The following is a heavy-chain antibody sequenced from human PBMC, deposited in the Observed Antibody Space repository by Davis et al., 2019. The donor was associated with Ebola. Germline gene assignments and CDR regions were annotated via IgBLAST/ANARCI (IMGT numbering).Heavy chain of an antibody. CDR1: RFNFSSYG. Sequence: GESLKIPCAASRFNFSSYGMHWVRQAPGKGLEWVAIIWYDGSNEYYADSVKGRFNLSRDNSRNTLSLQMNSLRANDTAVYYCARAGVAAADTSDYYYYYGMDVWGPGTTVTVS. CDR3: ARAGVAAADTSDYYYYYGMDV. D-gene: IGHD6-13*01. CDR2: IWYDGSNE. J-gene: IGHJ6*02. V-gene: IGHV3-33*01.